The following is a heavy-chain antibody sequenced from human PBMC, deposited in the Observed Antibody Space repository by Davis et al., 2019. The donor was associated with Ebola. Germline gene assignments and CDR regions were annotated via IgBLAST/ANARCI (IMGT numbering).Heavy chain of an antibody. CDR3: AREIVLVSTQRYYYYYGMDV. CDR1: GGTFSSYA. V-gene: IGHV1-69*04. D-gene: IGHD2-8*02. J-gene: IGHJ6*02. CDR2: IIPILGIA. Sequence: SVKVSCKASGGTFSSYAISWVRQAPGQGLEWMGRIIPILGIANYAQKFQGRVTMTRDTSTSTVYMELSSLRSEDTAVYYCAREIVLVSTQRYYYYYGMDVWGQGTTVTVSS.